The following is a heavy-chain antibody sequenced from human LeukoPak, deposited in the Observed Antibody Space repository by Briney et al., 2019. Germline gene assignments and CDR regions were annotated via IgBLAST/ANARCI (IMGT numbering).Heavy chain of an antibody. CDR1: GGSFSGYY. CDR2: INHSGST. J-gene: IGHJ4*02. V-gene: IGHV4-34*01. Sequence: SETLSLTCAVYGGSFSGYYWSWIRQPPGKGLEWIGEINHSGSTNYNPSLKSRATISVDTSKNQFSLKLSSVTAADTAVYYCASRERTAMPDYWGQGTLVTVSS. CDR3: ASRERTAMPDY. D-gene: IGHD2-2*01.